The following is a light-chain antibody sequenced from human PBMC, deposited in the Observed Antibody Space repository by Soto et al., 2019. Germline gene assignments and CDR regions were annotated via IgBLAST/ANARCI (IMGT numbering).Light chain of an antibody. J-gene: IGKJ5*01. Sequence: EIVMTQSPATLSVSPGERATLSCKASQSVSIDVAWYQQTPGQAPRLLIYGASTRAAGIPARFSGSGSGTDFTLTISRLEPEDFALFYCQYHGSSPITFGQGTRLEIK. V-gene: IGKV3D-15*01. CDR3: QYHGSSPIT. CDR2: GAS. CDR1: QSVSID.